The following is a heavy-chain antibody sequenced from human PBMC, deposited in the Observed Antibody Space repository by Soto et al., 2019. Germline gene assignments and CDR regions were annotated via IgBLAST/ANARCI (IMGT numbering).Heavy chain of an antibody. J-gene: IGHJ5*02. D-gene: IGHD5-12*01. Sequence: EVQLLESGGGLVQPGGSLRLSCAASGFTFGSYAMIWVRQAPGKGLGWVSTISSSGDSKYYADSVKGRFTISRDNSKNTLYLQMNSLRAEDTAVYYCAKSDIDLSCGCDPVGQGTLVTVSS. CDR3: AKSDIDLSCGCDP. CDR1: GFTFGSYA. V-gene: IGHV3-23*01. CDR2: ISSSGDSK.